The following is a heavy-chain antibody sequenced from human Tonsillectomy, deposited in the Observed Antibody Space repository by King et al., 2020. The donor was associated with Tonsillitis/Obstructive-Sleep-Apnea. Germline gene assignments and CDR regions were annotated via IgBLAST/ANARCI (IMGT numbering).Heavy chain of an antibody. J-gene: IGHJ4*02. CDR2: ISAYNGNT. CDR3: ARDAGWGKGHTAMVPYYFDY. Sequence: LVQSGAEVKKPGASVKVSCKASGYTFTSYGIRWVRQAPGQGLEWMGWISAYNGNTNYAQKLQGRVTMTTDTSTSTAYMELRSLRSDDTAVYYCARDAGWGKGHTAMVPYYFDYWGQGTLVTVSS. CDR1: GYTFTSYG. V-gene: IGHV1-18*01. D-gene: IGHD5-18*01.